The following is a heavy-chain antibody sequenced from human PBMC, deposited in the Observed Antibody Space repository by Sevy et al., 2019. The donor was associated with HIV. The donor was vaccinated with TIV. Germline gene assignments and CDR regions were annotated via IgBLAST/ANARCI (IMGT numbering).Heavy chain of an antibody. D-gene: IGHD5-12*01. V-gene: IGHV1-69*13. Sequence: ASVKVSCKASGGTFSSYAISWVRQAPGQGLEWMGGIIPIFGTANYAQKFQGRVTITADESTSTAYMELSSLRSEDTAVYYCAKLRGGVATIRDYYYGMDVWGQGTTVTVSS. CDR1: GGTFSSYA. CDR3: AKLRGGVATIRDYYYGMDV. J-gene: IGHJ6*02. CDR2: IIPIFGTA.